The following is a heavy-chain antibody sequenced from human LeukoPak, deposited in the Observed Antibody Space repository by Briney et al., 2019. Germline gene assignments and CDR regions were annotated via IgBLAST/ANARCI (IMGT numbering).Heavy chain of an antibody. CDR3: ARDPLRIVVVPAAAPNDYYYYGMDV. CDR1: GFTFSSYS. D-gene: IGHD2-2*01. J-gene: IGHJ6*02. Sequence: KAGGSLRLSCAASGFTFSSYSMNWVRQAPGKGLEWVSSISSSSSYIYYADSVKGRFTISRDNAKNTLYLQMNSLRAEDTAVYYCARDPLRIVVVPAAAPNDYYYYGMDVWAKGPRSPSP. V-gene: IGHV3-21*01. CDR2: ISSSSSYI.